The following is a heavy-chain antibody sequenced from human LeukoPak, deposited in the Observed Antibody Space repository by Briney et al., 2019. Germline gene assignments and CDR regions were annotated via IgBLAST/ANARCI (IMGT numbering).Heavy chain of an antibody. J-gene: IGHJ4*02. CDR2: IYHSGST. CDR1: VGSISPYY. Sequence: SETVYLTCTVSVGSISPYYCRWIRQPPWKGLEWIGCIYHSGSTNYNPSLKNRVSMSVDTSKNQFSLKLNSVTAADTAVYYCARGNSYYDSSGAFDYWGQGTLVTVSS. CDR3: ARGNSYYDSSGAFDY. V-gene: IGHV4-59*01. D-gene: IGHD3-22*01.